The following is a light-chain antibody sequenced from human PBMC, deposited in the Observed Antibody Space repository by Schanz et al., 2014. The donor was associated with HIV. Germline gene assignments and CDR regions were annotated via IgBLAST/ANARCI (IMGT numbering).Light chain of an antibody. J-gene: IGKJ3*01. Sequence: EIVLPQTPLSLPVTLGQAAYISCRSSQSLVRRDGNTYLSWLQQRPGQAPRLLIYKISNRLSGVPDRFSGSGAGTDFTLTISRLEPEDFAVYYCQQYGSSPFTFGPGTKVDSK. V-gene: IGKV2-24*01. CDR1: QSLVRRDGNTY. CDR2: KIS. CDR3: QQYGSSPFT.